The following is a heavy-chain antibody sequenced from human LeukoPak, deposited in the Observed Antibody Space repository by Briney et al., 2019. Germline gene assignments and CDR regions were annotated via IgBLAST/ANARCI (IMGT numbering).Heavy chain of an antibody. J-gene: IGHJ5*02. CDR1: GGSISSYY. Sequence: PSETLSLTCTVSGGSISSYYWSWIRQPPGKGLEWIGRIYTSGSTNYNPSLKSRVTMSIDTSKNQFSLRLSSVTAADTAVYYCARDSGDPRPVGWFDPWGQGTLVTVSS. CDR3: ARDSGDPRPVGWFDP. CDR2: IYTSGST. V-gene: IGHV4-4*07. D-gene: IGHD3-10*01.